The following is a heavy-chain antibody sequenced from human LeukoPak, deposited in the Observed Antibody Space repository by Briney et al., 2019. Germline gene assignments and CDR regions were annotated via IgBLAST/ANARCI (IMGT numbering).Heavy chain of an antibody. CDR1: GGSFSGYY. CDR2: INHSGST. J-gene: IGHJ6*04. V-gene: IGHV4-34*01. Sequence: SETLSLTCAVYGGSFSGYYWSWIRQPPGKGLEWIGEINHSGSTNYNPSLKSRVTISVDTSKNQFSLKLSSVTAADTAVYYCARGPGYSGYDSDYYYGMDVWGKGTTVTVSS. CDR3: ARGPGYSGYDSDYYYGMDV. D-gene: IGHD5-12*01.